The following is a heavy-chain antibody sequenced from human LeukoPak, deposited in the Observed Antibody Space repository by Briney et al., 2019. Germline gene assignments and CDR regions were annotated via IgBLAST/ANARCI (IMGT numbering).Heavy chain of an antibody. CDR1: GYSISSGYY. J-gene: IGHJ5*02. V-gene: IGHV4-61*01. CDR2: IYYGGST. Sequence: PSETLSLTCTVSGYSISSGYYWGWIRQPPGKGLEWIGYIYYGGSTNYNPSLKSRVTISVDTSKNQFSLKLSSVTAADTAVYYCARDRTVTGWFDPWGQGTLVTVSS. CDR3: ARDRTVTGWFDP. D-gene: IGHD4-17*01.